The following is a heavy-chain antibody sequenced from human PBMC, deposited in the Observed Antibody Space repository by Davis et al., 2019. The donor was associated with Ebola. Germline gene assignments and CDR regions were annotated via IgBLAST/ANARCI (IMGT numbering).Heavy chain of an antibody. CDR3: ARARGVGATSISWFDP. D-gene: IGHD1-26*01. CDR1: GYTFRMYG. V-gene: IGHV1-18*04. J-gene: IGHJ5*02. CDR2: TTVYNGDT. Sequence: ASVKVSCKASGYTFRMYGITWVRQAPGQGLEWMGWTTVYNGDTKYAQNFQGRVIMTTDTSTSTAYMELRSLRSDDTAVYYCARARGVGATSISWFDPWGQGTLCHRLF.